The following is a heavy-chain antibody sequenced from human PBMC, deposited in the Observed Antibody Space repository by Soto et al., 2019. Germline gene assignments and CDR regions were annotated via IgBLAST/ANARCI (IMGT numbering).Heavy chain of an antibody. CDR2: ISYDGSNS. D-gene: IGHD3-16*01. V-gene: IGHV3-30*18. J-gene: IGHJ6*02. CDR3: AKGILSATFAPYAMDV. Sequence: QVQLVESGGGVVQPGTSLRLSCAASGFPFNNYAMHWVRQRPGKALDWVAVISYDGSNSYYSDSVNGRFTVSRDRSKNTLSLQMNSLRVEDTAVYYCAKGILSATFAPYAMDVWGQGTTVTVS. CDR1: GFPFNNYA.